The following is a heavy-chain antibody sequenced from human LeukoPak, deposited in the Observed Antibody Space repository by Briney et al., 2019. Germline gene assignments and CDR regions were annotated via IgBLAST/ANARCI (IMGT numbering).Heavy chain of an antibody. CDR1: GYTFTSYA. V-gene: IGHV1-3*01. CDR3: ARGGSRSWNWFDP. J-gene: IGHJ5*02. CDR2: INAGNGNT. Sequence: ASVKVSCKASGYTFTSYAMHWVRQAPGQRLEWMGWINAGNGNTKYSQKFQGRVTITRDTSASTVYMELSSLRSEDTAVYYCARGGSRSWNWFDPWGQGTLVTVSS. D-gene: IGHD6-13*01.